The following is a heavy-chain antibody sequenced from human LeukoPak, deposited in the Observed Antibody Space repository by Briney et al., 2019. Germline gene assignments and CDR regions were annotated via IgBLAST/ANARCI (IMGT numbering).Heavy chain of an antibody. CDR3: AKDVIEGYYYDTSGSIGY. V-gene: IGHV3-30*02. CDR1: GFTFSSYG. CDR2: IRYDGSKK. J-gene: IGHJ4*02. Sequence: GGSLRLSCAASGFTFSSYGMHWVRQAPGKGLEWVAFIRYDGSKKYYADSVKGRFTISRDNSKNTQFLQMNSLRAEDTAAYYCAKDVIEGYYYDTSGSIGYWGQGTLVTVSS. D-gene: IGHD3-22*01.